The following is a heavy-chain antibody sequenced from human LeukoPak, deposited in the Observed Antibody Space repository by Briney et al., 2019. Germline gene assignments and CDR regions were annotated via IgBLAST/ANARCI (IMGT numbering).Heavy chain of an antibody. CDR2: ISAYNGNT. V-gene: IGHV1-18*01. CDR3: ARVYYDFWSGYFDRGFDY. J-gene: IGHJ4*02. D-gene: IGHD3-3*01. CDR1: GYTFTSYG. Sequence: ASVTVSCTASGYTFTSYGISWVRQAPGQGLEWMGWISAYNGNTNYAQKLQGRVTMTTDTSTSTAYMELRSLRSDDTAVYYRARVYYDFWSGYFDRGFDYWGQGTLVTVSS.